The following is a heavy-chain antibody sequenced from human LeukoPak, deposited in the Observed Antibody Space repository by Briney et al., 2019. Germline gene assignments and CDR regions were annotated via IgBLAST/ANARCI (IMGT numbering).Heavy chain of an antibody. V-gene: IGHV3-23*01. Sequence: PGGSLRLSCAASGFTFSSYAMSWVRQAPGKGLEWVSAISGSGGSTYYADSVKGRFTISRDNSKNTLYLQMNSLRAEDTAVYYCATKGRIAVAGSNWFDPWGQGTLVTVSS. CDR3: ATKGRIAVAGSNWFDP. CDR2: ISGSGGST. CDR1: GFTFSSYA. D-gene: IGHD6-19*01. J-gene: IGHJ5*02.